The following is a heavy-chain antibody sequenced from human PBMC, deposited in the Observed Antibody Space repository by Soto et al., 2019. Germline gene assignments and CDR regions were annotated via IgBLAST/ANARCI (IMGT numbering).Heavy chain of an antibody. J-gene: IGHJ6*03. Sequence: QVQLVQSGAEVRKPGASVTVSCRSSGDSFNDYYIHWVRQAPGQGLEWMGLINPNRGVTKYAQKVQGWVSMTRDTSIRTVYMQLSRLRSDDTAVYYWARESGGATAPLDYYYFYRDVWGTGTAVTVSS. CDR1: GDSFNDYY. CDR3: ARESGGATAPLDYYYFYRDV. CDR2: INPNRGVT. V-gene: IGHV1-2*04. D-gene: IGHD5-12*01.